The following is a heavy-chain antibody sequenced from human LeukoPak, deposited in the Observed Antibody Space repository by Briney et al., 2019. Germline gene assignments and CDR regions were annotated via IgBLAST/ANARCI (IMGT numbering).Heavy chain of an antibody. J-gene: IGHJ4*02. Sequence: GGSLRLSCAASGFTFSSYSMNWVRQAPGKGLEWVSSITDSGDGTYYADSVRGRFSISRDNSRNTLYLQLNSLRVEDTAVYYCAKGLRGTYDYWGQGTLVTVSS. V-gene: IGHV3-23*01. CDR2: ITDSGDGT. CDR3: AKGLRGTYDY. CDR1: GFTFSSYS. D-gene: IGHD3-3*01.